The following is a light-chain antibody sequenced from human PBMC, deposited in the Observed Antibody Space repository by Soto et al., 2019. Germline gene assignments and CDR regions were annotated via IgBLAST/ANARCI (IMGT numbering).Light chain of an antibody. CDR1: QSISWW. V-gene: IGKV1-5*01. CDR2: HAS. Sequence: DIQMTQSPSTLSASVGDRVTITCRASQSISWWLAWYQQKPGTAPKLLIYHASTLESGVPSRFSGSGSGTEFTLTISSLQPDDFATYYCQQYNSYSFGQGTKV. J-gene: IGKJ1*01. CDR3: QQYNSYS.